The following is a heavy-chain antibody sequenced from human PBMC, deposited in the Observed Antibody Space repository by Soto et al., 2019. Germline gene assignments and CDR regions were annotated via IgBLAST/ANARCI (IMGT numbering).Heavy chain of an antibody. Sequence: QLQLQESGTGLVKPSETLSLTCTVSGGSISSSNFYWGWIRQPPWKWLEWIGSIYYSGSIYYTPSLKSRVTISVDKSKNQFSLKLSSVTAADTAVYYCARHVTGTTGYYFDYWGQGTLVTVSS. V-gene: IGHV4-39*01. J-gene: IGHJ4*02. CDR1: GGSISSSNFY. CDR2: IYYSGSI. D-gene: IGHD1-7*01. CDR3: ARHVTGTTGYYFDY.